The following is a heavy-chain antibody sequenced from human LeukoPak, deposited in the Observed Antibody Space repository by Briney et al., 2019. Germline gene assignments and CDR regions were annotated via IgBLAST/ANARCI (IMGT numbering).Heavy chain of an antibody. CDR1: GFTVSSNS. D-gene: IGHD1-26*01. V-gene: IGHV3-53*01. CDR2: IYSDNT. Sequence: GGSLRLSCTVSGFTVSSNSMSWVRQAPGKGLEWVSFIYSDNTHYSDSVKGRFTISRDNSKNTLYLQMNSLRAEDTAVYYCASGGATSFDYWGQGTLVTVSS. CDR3: ASGGATSFDY. J-gene: IGHJ4*02.